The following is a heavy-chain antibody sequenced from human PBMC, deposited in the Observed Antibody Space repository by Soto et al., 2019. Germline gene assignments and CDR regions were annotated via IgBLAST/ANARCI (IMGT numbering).Heavy chain of an antibody. CDR3: TRGGRNDWFDP. J-gene: IGHJ5*02. CDR2: VSRDGRST. D-gene: IGHD1-1*01. V-gene: IGHV3-74*01. CDR1: GFTFTTYG. Sequence: EVQLVESGGGLVRPGGSLRLSCAASGFTFTTYGMHWVRQVPGKGLVWVAFVSRDGRSTDHADSVKGRFTISRDNAKNTLYLQMNSLRAEDMAVNYCTRGGRNDWFDPWGQGTLVTVSS.